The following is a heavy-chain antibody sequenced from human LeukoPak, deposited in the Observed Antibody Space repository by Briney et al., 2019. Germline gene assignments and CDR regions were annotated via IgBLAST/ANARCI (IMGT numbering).Heavy chain of an antibody. J-gene: IGHJ4*02. CDR3: ARSLRGWYKDY. CDR1: GYTFTSYY. D-gene: IGHD6-19*01. CDR2: INPSGGST. V-gene: IGHV1-46*01. Sequence: ASVKVSCKASGYTFTSYYIHWVRQAPGQGLEWMGIINPSGGSTNYAQKFQGRVTMTRDTSTSTVYMELSSLRSEDTAVYYCARSLRGWYKDYWGQGTLVTVSS.